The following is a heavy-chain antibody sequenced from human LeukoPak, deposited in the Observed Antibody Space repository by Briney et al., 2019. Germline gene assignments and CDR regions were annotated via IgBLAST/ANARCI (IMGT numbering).Heavy chain of an antibody. J-gene: IGHJ6*03. CDR1: GGSISSGDYY. CDR2: IYYSGST. V-gene: IGHV4-30-4*08. D-gene: IGHD3-3*01. Sequence: KTSETLSLTCTVSGGSISSGDYYWRWIRQPPGKGLEWIGYIYYSGSTYYNPSLKSRVTISVDTSRNQFSLKLSSVTAADTAVYYCASAVLRFLEWFDYYYMDVWGKGTTVTVSS. CDR3: ASAVLRFLEWFDYYYMDV.